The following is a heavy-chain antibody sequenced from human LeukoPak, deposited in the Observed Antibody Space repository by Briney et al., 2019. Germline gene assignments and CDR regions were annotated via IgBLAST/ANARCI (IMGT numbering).Heavy chain of an antibody. CDR1: GYTFSSYW. CDR2: IYPGDSDT. CDR3: ARQNDFRLDY. J-gene: IGHJ4*02. D-gene: IGHD3-3*01. Sequence: GESLRISCKGSGYTFSSYWIGWVRQMPGKGLEWMGIIYPGDSDTRYSPSLQGQVTISVDTSIGTAYLQWTSLKASDAAIYYCARQNDFRLDYWGQGTLVTVSS. V-gene: IGHV5-51*01.